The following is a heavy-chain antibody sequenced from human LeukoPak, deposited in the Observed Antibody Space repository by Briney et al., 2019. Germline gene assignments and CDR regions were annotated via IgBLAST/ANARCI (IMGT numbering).Heavy chain of an antibody. V-gene: IGHV3-23*01. Sequence: GGSLRLSCAASGFTFSSYAMSWVRQAPGKGLEWVSAISGSGGSTYYADSVKGRFTISRDNSKNTLYLQMNSLRAEDTAVYYCAKAADFWSSYLAGFYGMDVWGQGTTVTVSS. CDR2: ISGSGGST. J-gene: IGHJ6*02. CDR1: GFTFSSYA. D-gene: IGHD3-3*01. CDR3: AKAADFWSSYLAGFYGMDV.